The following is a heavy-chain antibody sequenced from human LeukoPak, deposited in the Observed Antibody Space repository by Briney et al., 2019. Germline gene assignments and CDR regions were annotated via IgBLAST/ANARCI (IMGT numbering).Heavy chain of an antibody. Sequence: GGSLRLSCAASGFTFSSYAMHWVRQAPGKGLEWVAVISYDGSNKYYADSVKGRFTISRDNSKNTLYLQMNSLRAEDTAVYYCARDRLNSFDLWGQGTLVTVSS. CDR3: ARDRLNSFDL. V-gene: IGHV3-30-3*01. J-gene: IGHJ5*02. CDR2: ISYDGSNK. CDR1: GFTFSSYA.